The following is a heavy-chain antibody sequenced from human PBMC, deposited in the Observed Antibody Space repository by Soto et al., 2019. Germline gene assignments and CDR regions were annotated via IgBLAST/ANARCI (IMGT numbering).Heavy chain of an antibody. CDR2: IYYSGST. CDR1: GGSISSSSYY. D-gene: IGHD2-2*01. Sequence: SETLSLTCTVSGGSISSSSYYWGWIRQPPGKGLVWIGSIYYSGSTYYNPSLKSRVTISVDTSKNQFSLKLSSVTAADTAVYYCARHKDIVVVPAANSMDVWGKGTTVTVSS. J-gene: IGHJ6*03. CDR3: ARHKDIVVVPAANSMDV. V-gene: IGHV4-39*01.